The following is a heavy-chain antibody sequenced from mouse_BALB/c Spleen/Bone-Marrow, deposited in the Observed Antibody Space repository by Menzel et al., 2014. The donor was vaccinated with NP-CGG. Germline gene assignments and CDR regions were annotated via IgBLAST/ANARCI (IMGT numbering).Heavy chain of an antibody. J-gene: IGHJ2*01. Sequence: VQLQQSGLLLVKPGASMKISCKASGYSFTGYTMNWVKRSHGKNLEWIGLINPYNGGTSYNQKFKGKATLTVDKSSSTAYMELLSLTSEDSAVYYRARGNTVVAPYFDYWGQGTLSQSPQ. CDR2: INPYNGGT. V-gene: IGHV1-18*01. CDR3: ARGNTVVAPYFDY. CDR1: GYSFTGYT. D-gene: IGHD1-1*01.